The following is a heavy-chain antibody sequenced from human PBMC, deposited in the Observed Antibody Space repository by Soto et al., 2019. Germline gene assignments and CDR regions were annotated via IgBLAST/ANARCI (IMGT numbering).Heavy chain of an antibody. J-gene: IGHJ4*02. CDR3: ARDGYYDSSGYRFDY. CDR1: GGSISSGDYY. CDR2: IYYSGST. V-gene: IGHV4-30-4*01. Sequence: PSETLSLTCTVSGGSISSGDYYWSWIRQPPGKGLEWIGYIYYSGSTYYNPSLKSRVTISVDTSKNQFSLKLSSVTAADTAVYYCARDGYYDSSGYRFDYWGQGTLVTSPQ. D-gene: IGHD3-22*01.